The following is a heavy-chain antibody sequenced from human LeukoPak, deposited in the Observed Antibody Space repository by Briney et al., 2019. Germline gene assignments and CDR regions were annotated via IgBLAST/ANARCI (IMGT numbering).Heavy chain of an antibody. J-gene: IGHJ4*02. CDR1: GFTFNNAW. CDR3: SASTY. CDR2: IKSKTDGGTT. Sequence: GRSLRLSCAASGFTFNNAWMSWVRQAPGKGLEWVGRIKSKTDGGTTDYAAPVKGRFTISTDDSKTTVYLQMNSLKPEDTAVYYCSASTYWGQGTLVTVSS. V-gene: IGHV3-15*01.